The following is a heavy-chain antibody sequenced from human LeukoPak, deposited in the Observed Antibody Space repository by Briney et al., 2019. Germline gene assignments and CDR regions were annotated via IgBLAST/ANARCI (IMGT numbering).Heavy chain of an antibody. CDR2: ISSSSSTI. Sequence: PGGSLRLSCAASGFTFSSYSMNWVRQAPGKGLEWVSYISSSSSTIYYADSVKDRFTISRDNAKNSLYLQMNSLRAEDTAVYYCARDYDFWSGYPDAFDIWGQGTMVTVSS. CDR1: GFTFSSYS. CDR3: ARDYDFWSGYPDAFDI. J-gene: IGHJ3*02. V-gene: IGHV3-48*01. D-gene: IGHD3-3*01.